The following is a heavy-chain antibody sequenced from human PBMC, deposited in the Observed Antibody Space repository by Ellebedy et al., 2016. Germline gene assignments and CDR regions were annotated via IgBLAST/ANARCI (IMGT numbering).Heavy chain of an antibody. Sequence: SGPTLVKPTQTLTLTCTFSGFSLSTSAVVVGWVRQPPGRAPEWLAFIYGNDDKRYSPSLKRRPTITKDTSKNQVVLTMTNMDPVDTATYYCAHRTTVTSVDYWGRGTLVTVSS. CDR3: AHRTTVTSVDY. CDR1: GFSLSTSAVV. J-gene: IGHJ4*02. CDR2: IYGNDDK. D-gene: IGHD4-17*01. V-gene: IGHV2-5*01.